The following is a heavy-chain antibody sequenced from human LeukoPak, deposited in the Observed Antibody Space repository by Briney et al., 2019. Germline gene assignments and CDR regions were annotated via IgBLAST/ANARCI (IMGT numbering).Heavy chain of an antibody. V-gene: IGHV3-23*01. CDR1: GFTFNSCA. J-gene: IGHJ1*01. D-gene: IGHD6-13*01. CDR2: ISGSGGST. Sequence: PGGSLRLSCTASGFTFNSCAMSWVRQAPGKGLEWVSAISGSGGSTYYADSVKGRFTISRDNSKNTLYLQMNSLRAEDTAVYYCAKGSSSWYLEYFQHWGQGTLVTVSS. CDR3: AKGSSSWYLEYFQH.